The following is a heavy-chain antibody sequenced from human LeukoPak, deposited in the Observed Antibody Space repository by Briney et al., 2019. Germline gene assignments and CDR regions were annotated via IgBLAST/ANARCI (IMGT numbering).Heavy chain of an antibody. D-gene: IGHD3-22*01. V-gene: IGHV4-30-2*01. J-gene: IGHJ4*02. CDR3: ARVRPTTYDSSGYYAEYYFDY. Sequence: SETLSLTCTVSGGSISSGGYYWSWIRQPPGKGLEWIGYIYHSGSTYYNPSLKSRVTISVDRSKNQFSLKLSSVTAADTAVYYCARVRPTTYDSSGYYAEYYFDYWGQGTLVTVSS. CDR1: GGSISSGGYY. CDR2: IYHSGST.